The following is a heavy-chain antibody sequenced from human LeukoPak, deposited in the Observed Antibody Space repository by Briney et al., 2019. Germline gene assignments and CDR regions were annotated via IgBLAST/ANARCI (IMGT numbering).Heavy chain of an antibody. Sequence: MPGGSLRLPCAAPGFTFSSYSMNWVRQAPGKGLEWVSSISSSSSYIYYADSVKGRFTISRDNAKNPLYLQMNSLRAEDTAVYYCARSSPNYYDSSGYYSNLDYWGQGTLVTVSS. CDR3: ARSSPNYYDSSGYYSNLDY. CDR2: ISSSSSYI. V-gene: IGHV3-21*01. CDR1: GFTFSSYS. J-gene: IGHJ4*02. D-gene: IGHD3-22*01.